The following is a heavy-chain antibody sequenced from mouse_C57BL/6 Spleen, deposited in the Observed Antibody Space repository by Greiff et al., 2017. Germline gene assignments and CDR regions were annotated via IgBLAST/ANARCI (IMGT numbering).Heavy chain of an antibody. V-gene: IGHV1-39*01. Sequence: EVQLQQSGPELVKPGASVKISCKASGYSFTDYNMNWVKQSNGKSLEWIGVINPNYGTTSYNQKFKGKATLTADKSSSTAYMELRSLTSEDSAVYFCARGGKGDYYAMDYWGQGTSVTVSS. D-gene: IGHD1-1*01. CDR3: ARGGKGDYYAMDY. CDR2: INPNYGTT. J-gene: IGHJ4*01. CDR1: GYSFTDYN.